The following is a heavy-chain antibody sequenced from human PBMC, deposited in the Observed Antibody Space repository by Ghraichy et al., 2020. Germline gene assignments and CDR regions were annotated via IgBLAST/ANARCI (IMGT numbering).Heavy chain of an antibody. CDR3: ARIAAAGPSYYYYMDV. J-gene: IGHJ6*03. D-gene: IGHD6-13*01. CDR1: SGSISSGGYY. V-gene: IGHV4-31*01. Sequence: SKTLSLTCTVSSGSISSGGYYWSWIRQHPGKGLEWIGYIYYSGSTYYNPSLKSLVTISVDTSKNQFSLKLSSVTAADTAVYYCARIAAAGPSYYYYMDVWGKGTTVTVSS. CDR2: IYYSGST.